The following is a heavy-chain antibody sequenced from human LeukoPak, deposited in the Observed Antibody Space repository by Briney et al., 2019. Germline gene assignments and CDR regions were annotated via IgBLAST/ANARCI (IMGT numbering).Heavy chain of an antibody. CDR2: ISGSGGST. CDR3: AKSAIGGDAFDI. V-gene: IGHV3-23*01. J-gene: IGHJ3*02. Sequence: PGGSLRLSCAVSGFTFSSYAMSWVRQAPGKGLEWVSAISGSGGSTYYADSVKGRFTISRDNSKNRLYLQMNSLRAEDTAVYYCAKSAIGGDAFDIWGQGTMVTVSS. D-gene: IGHD2-2*02. CDR1: GFTFSSYA.